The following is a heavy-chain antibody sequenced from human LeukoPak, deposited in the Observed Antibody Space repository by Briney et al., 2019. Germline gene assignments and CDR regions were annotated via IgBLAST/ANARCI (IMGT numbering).Heavy chain of an antibody. V-gene: IGHV4-61*02. Sequence: SETLSLTCTVSGDSISSGDYYWSWIRQPAGKGLEWIGRIYSRGSTSYNPSLTSRVAISVDTSNNQFSLKLSSVTAADTAVYYCAMTTVTYGEVYWGQGTLVTVSS. CDR3: AMTTVTYGEVY. J-gene: IGHJ4*02. CDR1: GDSISSGDYY. CDR2: IYSRGST. D-gene: IGHD4-17*01.